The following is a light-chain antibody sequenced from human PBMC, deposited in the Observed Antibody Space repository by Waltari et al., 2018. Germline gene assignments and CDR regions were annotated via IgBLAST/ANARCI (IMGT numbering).Light chain of an antibody. Sequence: DIQMTQSPSSLSASVGDRVTITCRASQSISSYLYWYQQKPEKAPQLLIYAASSLQSGVPSRFSGRGSGTDFTLTISRLQPEDIATYYCQHYDGVPPWTFGQGTRVDFK. CDR3: QHYDGVPPWT. V-gene: IGKV1-39*01. J-gene: IGKJ1*01. CDR1: QSISSY. CDR2: AAS.